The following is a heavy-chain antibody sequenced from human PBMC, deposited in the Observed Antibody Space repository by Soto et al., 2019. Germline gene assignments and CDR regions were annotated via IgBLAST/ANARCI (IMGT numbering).Heavy chain of an antibody. Sequence: LKISCKGSGYSFTSYWISWVRQMPGKGLEWMGRIDPSDSYTNYSPSFQGHVTISADKSISTAYLQWSSLKASDTAMYYCARLRGPSAAPDYWGQGTLVTVSS. J-gene: IGHJ4*02. CDR1: GYSFTSYW. V-gene: IGHV5-10-1*01. D-gene: IGHD6-13*01. CDR3: ARLRGPSAAPDY. CDR2: IDPSDSYT.